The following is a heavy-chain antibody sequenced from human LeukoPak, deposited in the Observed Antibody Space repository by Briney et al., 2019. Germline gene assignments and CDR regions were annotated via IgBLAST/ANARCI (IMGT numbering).Heavy chain of an antibody. V-gene: IGHV1-3*01. CDR3: ARNEGRLEWSYNWFDP. Sequence: ASVKVSCKASGYTFTSYAMHWVRQAPGQRLEWMGWISAGNGNTKYSQKFQGRVTITRDTSASTAYMELSSLRSEDTAVYYCARNEGRLEWSYNWFDPWGQGTLVTVSS. CDR2: ISAGNGNT. CDR1: GYTFTSYA. J-gene: IGHJ5*02. D-gene: IGHD3-3*01.